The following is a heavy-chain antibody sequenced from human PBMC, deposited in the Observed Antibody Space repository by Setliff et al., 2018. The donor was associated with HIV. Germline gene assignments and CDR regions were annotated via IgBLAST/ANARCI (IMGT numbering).Heavy chain of an antibody. V-gene: IGHV1-2*02. Sequence: ASVKVSCKASGGTFSSYVISWVRQAPGQGLEWMGGIIPNGGYTNYAQKFLGRVTMTQDTSFTTAYMELSRLGSDDTAVYYCAADNYNCNSFDSWGQGSLVTVSS. D-gene: IGHD3-3*01. CDR1: GGTFSSYV. J-gene: IGHJ4*02. CDR2: IIPNGGYT. CDR3: AADNYNCNSFDS.